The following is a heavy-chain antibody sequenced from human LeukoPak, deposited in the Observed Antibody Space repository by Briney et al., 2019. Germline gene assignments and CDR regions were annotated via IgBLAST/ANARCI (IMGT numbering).Heavy chain of an antibody. V-gene: IGHV3-30*02. CDR2: GSNK. CDR3: AKDVSPLYYDILTGIDY. D-gene: IGHD3-9*01. J-gene: IGHJ4*02. Sequence: GSNKYYADSVKGRFTISRDKSKNTLYLQMNSLRAEDTAVYYCAKDVSPLYYDILTGIDYWGQGTLVTVS.